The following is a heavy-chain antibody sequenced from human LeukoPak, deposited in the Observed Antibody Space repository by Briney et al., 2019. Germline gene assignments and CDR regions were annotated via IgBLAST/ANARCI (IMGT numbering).Heavy chain of an antibody. CDR2: ISGSGGIT. CDR1: GFTFSSYA. V-gene: IGHV3-23*01. J-gene: IGHJ4*02. D-gene: IGHD3-22*01. Sequence: GGSLRLSCAASGFTFSSYAMSWVRQAPGKGLKWVSAISGSGGITSYADSVKGRFTISRDNSKNTLYLQMNSLRAEDTAVYYCVKDRDYYYDSSALSGYWGQGTLVTVSS. CDR3: VKDRDYYYDSSALSGY.